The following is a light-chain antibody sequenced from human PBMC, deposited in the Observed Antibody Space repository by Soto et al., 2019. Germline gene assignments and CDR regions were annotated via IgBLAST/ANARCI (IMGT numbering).Light chain of an antibody. CDR3: QQYNNWWT. Sequence: EILMTQSPATLSVSPGERATLSCRASQSVDSNLAWYWQKPGQAPRLLLYGESTRATGISARFSGSGSGTEFTLTISSLQSEDFGVYYCQQYNNWWTFGQGTKVDI. J-gene: IGKJ1*01. CDR2: GES. CDR1: QSVDSN. V-gene: IGKV3-15*01.